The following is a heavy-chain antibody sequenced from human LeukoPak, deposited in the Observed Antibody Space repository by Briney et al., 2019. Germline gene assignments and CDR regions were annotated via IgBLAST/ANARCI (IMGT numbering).Heavy chain of an antibody. Sequence: PGGSLRLSCAASGFTFSNYNMNWVRQAPGKGLEWVSSISSSSSYIYYADSVKGRFTISRDNAKNSLYLQMNSLRAEDTAVYYCARDRGGSPLLWFGDGAFDIWGQGTMVTVSS. V-gene: IGHV3-21*01. J-gene: IGHJ3*02. CDR2: ISSSSSYI. CDR1: GFTFSNYN. CDR3: ARDRGGSPLLWFGDGAFDI. D-gene: IGHD3-10*01.